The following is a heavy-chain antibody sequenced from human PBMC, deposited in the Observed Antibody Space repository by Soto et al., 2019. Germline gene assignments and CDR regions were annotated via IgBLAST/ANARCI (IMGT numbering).Heavy chain of an antibody. CDR3: ARDGSYCTNGVCYKGFDY. CDR2: IKQDGSEK. Sequence: EVQLVESGGGLVQPGGSLRLSCAASGFTFSSCWMSWVRQAPGKGLEWVANIKQDGSEKYYVDSVKGRFTISRDNAKNSLYLQMNSLRAEDTAVYYCARDGSYCTNGVCYKGFDYWGQGTLVTVSS. J-gene: IGHJ4*02. V-gene: IGHV3-7*01. D-gene: IGHD2-8*01. CDR1: GFTFSSCW.